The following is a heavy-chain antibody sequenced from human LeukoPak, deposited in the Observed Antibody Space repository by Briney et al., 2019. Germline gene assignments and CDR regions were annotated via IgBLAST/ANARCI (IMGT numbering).Heavy chain of an antibody. CDR2: FFPSDSDT. D-gene: IGHD6-19*01. Sequence: GESLKISCKGSGYSFTSYWIGWVRQMPGKGLEWMGNFFPSDSDTRYSPSFQGQVTFSADKSISTAYLQWSSLKASDTAMYYCARHAIAVARGPYYMDVWGKGTTVTVSS. CDR3: ARHAIAVARGPYYMDV. J-gene: IGHJ6*03. CDR1: GYSFTSYW. V-gene: IGHV5-51*01.